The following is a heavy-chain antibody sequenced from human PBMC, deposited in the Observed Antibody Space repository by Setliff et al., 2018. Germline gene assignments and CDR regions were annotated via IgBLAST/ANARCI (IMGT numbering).Heavy chain of an antibody. Sequence: PGGSLRLSCAASGFTFSNFAMTWVRQAPGKGLEWVSAISGSGGSTYYADSVKGRFTISRDNSKNTLYLQMNSLRAEDTAVYYCAKVKGAKVRGVMGYFDYWGQGTLVTVSS. V-gene: IGHV3-23*01. J-gene: IGHJ4*02. CDR3: AKVKGAKVRGVMGYFDY. CDR1: GFTFSNFA. CDR2: ISGSGGST. D-gene: IGHD3-10*01.